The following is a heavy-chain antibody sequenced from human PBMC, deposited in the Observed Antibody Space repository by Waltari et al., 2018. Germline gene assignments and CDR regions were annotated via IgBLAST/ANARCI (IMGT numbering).Heavy chain of an antibody. Sequence: QVQLVQSGAEVKKPGASVKVSCKASGYTFTGYYMHWVRQAHGQGLEWMGRINPNSGGTNYAQKFQGRVTMTRDTSISTAYMELSSLRSEDTAVYYCAIARVVAVDAIDAFDIWGQGTMVTVSS. CDR1: GYTFTGYY. V-gene: IGHV1-2*06. CDR3: AIARVVAVDAIDAFDI. CDR2: INPNSGGT. J-gene: IGHJ3*02. D-gene: IGHD2-15*01.